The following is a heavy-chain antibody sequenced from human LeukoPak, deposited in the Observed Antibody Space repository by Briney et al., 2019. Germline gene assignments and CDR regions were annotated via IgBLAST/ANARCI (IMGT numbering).Heavy chain of an antibody. CDR1: GFTFSSYW. J-gene: IGHJ4*02. D-gene: IGHD5-24*01. V-gene: IGHV3-23*01. CDR3: AKDDAWLQYGN. CDR2: ISGSGGST. Sequence: GGSLRLSCAASGFTFSSYWMSWVRQAPGKGLEWVSAISGSGGSTYYADSVKGRFTISRDNSKNTLYLQMNSLRAEDTAVYYCAKDDAWLQYGNWGRGTLVTVSS.